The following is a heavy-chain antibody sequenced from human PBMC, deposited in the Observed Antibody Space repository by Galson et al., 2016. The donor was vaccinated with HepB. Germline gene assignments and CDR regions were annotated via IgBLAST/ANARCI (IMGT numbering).Heavy chain of an antibody. CDR3: VMDTHSWVRFDH. CDR1: GGSISSSGYY. V-gene: IGHV4-39*07. Sequence: SETLSLTCTVSGGSISSSGYYWGWIRQPPGKGLEWIGNIYYSGSTYYNPSLKSRVTISVDTSKNQFSLKLTSLTSGDTAFYYFVMDTHSWVRFDHWGHGTLVTVSS. J-gene: IGHJ4*01. CDR2: IYYSGST. D-gene: IGHD5-18*01.